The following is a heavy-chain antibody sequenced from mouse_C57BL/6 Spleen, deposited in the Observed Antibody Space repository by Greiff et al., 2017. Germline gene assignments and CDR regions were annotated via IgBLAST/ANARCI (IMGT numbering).Heavy chain of an antibody. CDR3: AERFYGGSSFAY. J-gene: IGHJ3*01. D-gene: IGHD1-1*02. CDR1: GYTFTDYY. CDR2: INPNNGGT. Sequence: VQLQESGPELVKPGASVKISCKASGYTFTDYYMNWVKQRHGKSLEWIGDINPNNGGTSYNQKFKGKATLTVDKSTSTAYMERRSLTTEDSAVYYCAERFYGGSSFAYGGQGTLVTVSA. V-gene: IGHV1-26*01.